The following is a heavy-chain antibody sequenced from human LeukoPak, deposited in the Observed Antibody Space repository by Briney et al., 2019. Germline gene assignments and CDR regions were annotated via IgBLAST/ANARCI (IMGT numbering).Heavy chain of an antibody. Sequence: SETLSLTCTVSGGSISSGGYYWSWIRQHPGKGLEWIGYIYYSGSTYYNPSLKSRVTISVDTSKNQFSLKLSSVTAADTAVYYCASRYSSGLDYWGQGTLVTVSS. V-gene: IGHV4-31*03. CDR1: GGSISSGGYY. D-gene: IGHD2-15*01. CDR3: ASRYSSGLDY. CDR2: IYYSGST. J-gene: IGHJ4*02.